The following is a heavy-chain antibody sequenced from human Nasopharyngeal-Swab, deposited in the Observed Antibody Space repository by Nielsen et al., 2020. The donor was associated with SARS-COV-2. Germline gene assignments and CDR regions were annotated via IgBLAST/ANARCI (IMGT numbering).Heavy chain of an antibody. CDR3: ARDARIVYCSGGSCHFYYYYYMDV. D-gene: IGHD2-15*01. V-gene: IGHV1-46*01. CDR1: GYTFTSYY. J-gene: IGHJ6*03. CDR2: INPSGGST. Sequence: ASVKVSCKASGYTFTSYYMHWVRQAPGQGLEWMGIINPSGGSTSYAQKFQGRVTMTRDTSTSTVYMELSSLRSEDTAVYYCARDARIVYCSGGSCHFYYYYYMDVWGKGTTVTVSS.